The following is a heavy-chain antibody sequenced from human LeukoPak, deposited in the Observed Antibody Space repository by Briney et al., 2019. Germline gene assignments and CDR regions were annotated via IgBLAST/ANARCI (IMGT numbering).Heavy chain of an antibody. CDR1: GGSVSSGSFY. D-gene: IGHD3-9*01. Sequence: SETLSLTCTVSGGSVSSGSFYWSWLRQPPGKGLQWIGYIYYSGSTHYNPSLKSRVTMTLDTPKNQFSLKMSSVTAADTAVYYCAKVDWSYWYFDLWGRGTLVTVSS. V-gene: IGHV4-61*01. J-gene: IGHJ2*01. CDR2: IYYSGST. CDR3: AKVDWSYWYFDL.